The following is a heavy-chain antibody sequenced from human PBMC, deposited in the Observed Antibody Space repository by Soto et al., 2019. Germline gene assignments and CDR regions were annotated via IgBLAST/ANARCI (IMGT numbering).Heavy chain of an antibody. Sequence: GGSLRLSCAASGFTFSSYGMHWVRQAPGKGLEWVAVISYDGSNKYYADSVKGRFTISRDNSKNTLYLQMNSLRAEDTAVYYCAAGVVPAAIGGLYWGQGTLVTVSS. J-gene: IGHJ4*02. CDR3: AAGVVPAAIGGLY. CDR1: GFTFSSYG. V-gene: IGHV3-30*03. CDR2: ISYDGSNK. D-gene: IGHD2-2*01.